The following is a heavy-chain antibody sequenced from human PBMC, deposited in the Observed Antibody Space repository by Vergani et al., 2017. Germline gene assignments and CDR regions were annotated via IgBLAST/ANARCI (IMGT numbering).Heavy chain of an antibody. V-gene: IGHV5-51*01. J-gene: IGHJ4*02. CDR3: TGHVACGEGACLHLDQ. CDR1: ESSFISNE. CDR2: INPIDSKI. D-gene: IGHD3-16*01. Sequence: EVMLVQSGAEVKKPGESLKISCKYSESSFISNEIAWVRQMSGKGLQWMGNINPIDSKIAYSPSFQGQAIMSLEKSITTAYRKWRSLKATDTAIYYCTGHVACGEGACLHLDQWGQGTQVTVSS.